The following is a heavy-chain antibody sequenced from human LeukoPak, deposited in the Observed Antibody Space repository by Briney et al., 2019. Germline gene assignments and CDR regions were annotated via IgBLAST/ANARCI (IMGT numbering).Heavy chain of an antibody. CDR1: GFTFSSYA. D-gene: IGHD3-16*02. CDR3: ARDRLITFGGVIGPPDY. Sequence: GGSLRLSCAASGFTFSSYAMHWVRQAPGKGLEWVAAISYDGSNKYYADSVKGRFTISRDNSKNTLYLQMNSLRAEDTAVYYCARDRLITFGGVIGPPDYWGQGTLVTVSS. J-gene: IGHJ4*02. CDR2: ISYDGSNK. V-gene: IGHV3-30*04.